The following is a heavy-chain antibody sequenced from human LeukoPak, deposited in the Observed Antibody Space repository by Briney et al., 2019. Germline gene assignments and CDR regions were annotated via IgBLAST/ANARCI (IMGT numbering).Heavy chain of an antibody. D-gene: IGHD5-12*01. CDR1: GFTFSSYE. CDR3: AQTFGGYDLS. V-gene: IGHV3-48*03. J-gene: IGHJ5*02. CDR2: ISSSGSTI. Sequence: GGSLRLSCAASGFTFSSYEMNWVRQAPGKGLEWVSYISSSGSTIYYADSVKGRFTISRDNAKNSLYLQMNSLRAEDTAVYYCAQTFGGYDLSWGQGTLVTVSS.